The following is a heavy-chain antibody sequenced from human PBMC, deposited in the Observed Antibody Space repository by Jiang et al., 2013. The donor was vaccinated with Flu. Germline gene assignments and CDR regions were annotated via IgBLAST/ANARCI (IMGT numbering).Heavy chain of an antibody. CDR1: GGSINSYY. V-gene: IGHV4-38-2*02. Sequence: PGLVKTSETLSLTCTVSGGSINSYYWSWIRQPPGKGLEWIGSIYHSGSTYYNPSLKSRVTISVDTSKNQFSLKLSSVTAADTAVYYCARVIDEDDYWGQGTLVTVSS. CDR3: ARVIDEDDY. CDR2: IYHSGST. J-gene: IGHJ4*02. D-gene: IGHD2/OR15-2a*01.